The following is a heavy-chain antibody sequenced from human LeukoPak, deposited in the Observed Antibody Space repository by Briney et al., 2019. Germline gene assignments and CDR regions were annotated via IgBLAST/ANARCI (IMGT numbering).Heavy chain of an antibody. D-gene: IGHD3-16*01. CDR1: GFTFSTNY. CDR2: IYSGSST. CDR3: AREGPYYGMDV. Sequence: GGSLGLSCAASGFTFSTNYMSWVRHAPGKGLEWVSVIYSGSSTYYADSVKGRFTISRDKSKNTLFLQMNSLRSEDTAVYYCAREGPYYGMDVWGQGTTVTVSS. J-gene: IGHJ6*02. V-gene: IGHV3-53*01.